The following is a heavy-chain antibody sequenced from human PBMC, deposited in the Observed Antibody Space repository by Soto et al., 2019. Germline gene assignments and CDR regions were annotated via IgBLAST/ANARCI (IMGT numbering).Heavy chain of an antibody. D-gene: IGHD2-2*01. CDR3: ARDMHADFTQYFDR. CDR2: TAHTGST. V-gene: IGHV4-59*01. J-gene: IGHJ5*02. CDR1: GGSITSYR. Sequence: PSEPRSLTRAFSGGSITSYRWSWIRQFAGKGLEGIAYTAHTGSTSYNLSLKSRVTISMDTSKNQLSLKLTSMTAADTAVYYCARDMHADFTQYFDRWGQGTLVTSPQ.